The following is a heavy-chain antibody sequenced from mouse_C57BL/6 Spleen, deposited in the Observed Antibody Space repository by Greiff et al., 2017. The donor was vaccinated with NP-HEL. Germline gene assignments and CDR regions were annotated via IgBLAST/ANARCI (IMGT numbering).Heavy chain of an antibody. CDR2: INPSTGGT. J-gene: IGHJ1*03. V-gene: IGHV1-42*01. Sequence: VQLKESGPELVKPGASVKISCKASGYSFTGYYMNWVKQSPEKSLEWIGEINPSTGGTTYNQKFKAKATLTVDKSSSTAYMQLKSLTSEDSAVYYCARWGIYYYGSSYGYFDVWGTGTTVTVSS. CDR1: GYSFTGYY. CDR3: ARWGIYYYGSSYGYFDV. D-gene: IGHD1-1*01.